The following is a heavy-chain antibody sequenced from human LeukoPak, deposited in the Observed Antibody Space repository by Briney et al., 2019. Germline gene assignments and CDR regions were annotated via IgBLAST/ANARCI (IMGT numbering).Heavy chain of an antibody. CDR1: GFTFSSYW. D-gene: IGHD5-24*01. V-gene: IGHV3-74*01. J-gene: IGHJ4*02. CDR3: ARMGLEMATALDY. Sequence: GGSLRLSCAASGFTFSSYWMHWVRQAPGKGLVWVSRINSDGSSTSYTDSVKGRFTISRDNAKNTLYLQMNSLRAEDTAVYYCARMGLEMATALDYWGQGTLVTVSS. CDR2: INSDGSST.